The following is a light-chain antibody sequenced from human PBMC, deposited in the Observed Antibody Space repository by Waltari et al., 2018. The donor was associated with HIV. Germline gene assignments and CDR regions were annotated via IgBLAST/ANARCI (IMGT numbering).Light chain of an antibody. V-gene: IGKV1-39*01. CDR3: QQSDSVPYT. J-gene: IGKJ2*01. Sequence: DIQMTQSPSPLSASVEDTVVINCRASQSITYFLTWYQVTLGKAAVLLVSRASCLQSGVPSRVVGSGAGTDLTITITKLLPGDFATYVCQQSDSVPYTFGPGTKLDI. CDR1: QSITYF. CDR2: RAS.